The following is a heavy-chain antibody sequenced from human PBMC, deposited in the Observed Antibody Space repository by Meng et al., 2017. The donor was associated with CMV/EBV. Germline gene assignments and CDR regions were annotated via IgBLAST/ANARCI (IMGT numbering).Heavy chain of an antibody. CDR2: ISYDARNK. CDR3: AREKGWGADTTSFDY. V-gene: IGHV3-30*04. CDR1: GFTFSGYA. D-gene: IGHD6-19*01. Sequence: GESLKISCAASGFTFSGYALHWVRQAPGKGLDWVALISYDARNKYYADSVKGRFTISRDNSKNTLYLQMNSLRAEDTAVYYCAREKGWGADTTSFDYWGQGTLVTVSS. J-gene: IGHJ4*02.